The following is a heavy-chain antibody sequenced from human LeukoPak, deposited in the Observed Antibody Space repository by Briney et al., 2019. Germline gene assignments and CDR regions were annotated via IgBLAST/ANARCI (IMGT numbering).Heavy chain of an antibody. Sequence: PSETLSLTCAVYGGSFSGYYWSWIRQPPGKGLEWIGEINHSGSTNYNPSLKSRVTISVDTSKNRFSLKLSSVTAADTAVYYCARGSHDSSGYYLDYRGQGTLVTVSS. CDR2: INHSGST. CDR1: GGSFSGYY. CDR3: ARGSHDSSGYYLDY. D-gene: IGHD3-22*01. V-gene: IGHV4-34*01. J-gene: IGHJ4*02.